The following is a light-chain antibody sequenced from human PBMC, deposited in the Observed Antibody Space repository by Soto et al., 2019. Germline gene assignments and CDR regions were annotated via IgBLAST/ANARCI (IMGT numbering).Light chain of an antibody. Sequence: EIVLKQSPGTLSLSPGERATLSCRASQSVSSSYLAWYQQKPGQAPRLLIYGASSRATGIPDRFSGSGSGTDFTLTISRLEPEEFAVYYCQQYGSSPGRFGQGTKVEIK. J-gene: IGKJ1*01. CDR1: QSVSSSY. V-gene: IGKV3-20*01. CDR2: GAS. CDR3: QQYGSSPGR.